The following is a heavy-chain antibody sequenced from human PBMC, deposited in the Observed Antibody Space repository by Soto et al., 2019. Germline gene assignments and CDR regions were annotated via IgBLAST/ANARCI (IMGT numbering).Heavy chain of an antibody. CDR2: IYNSGST. J-gene: IGHJ4*02. D-gene: IGHD6-13*01. CDR3: ARGSTGYSNSWYRY. CDR1: GGSISSYY. V-gene: IGHV4-59*08. Sequence: SETLSLTYTVSGGSISSYYWSWFRQPPGKGLEWIGYIYNSGSTNYNPSLKSRVTISVDTSKNQFSLKLSSVTAADTAVYYCARGSTGYSNSWYRYWGQGTLVT.